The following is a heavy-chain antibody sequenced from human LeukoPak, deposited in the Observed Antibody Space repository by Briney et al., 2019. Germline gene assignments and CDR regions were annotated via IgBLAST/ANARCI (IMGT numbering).Heavy chain of an antibody. D-gene: IGHD3-10*01. Sequence: GVLRLSCAASGFTFSSYSMNWVRQAPGKGLEWVGRIKSKTDGGTIDYAAPVKGRFTISRDDSKNTLYLQMNSLKTEDTAVYYCNNREFWGQGTLVTVSS. CDR2: IKSKTDGGTI. J-gene: IGHJ4*02. V-gene: IGHV3-15*07. CDR1: GFTFSSYS. CDR3: NNREF.